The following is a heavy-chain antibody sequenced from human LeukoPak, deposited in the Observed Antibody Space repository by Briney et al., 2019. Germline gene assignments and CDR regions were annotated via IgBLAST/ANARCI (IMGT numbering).Heavy chain of an antibody. D-gene: IGHD7-27*01. V-gene: IGHV4-39*07. Sequence: SETLSLTCTVSGGSISSSSYYWGWIRQPPGKGLEWIGSIYYSGSTYYNPSLKSRVTISVDTSKNQFSLKLSSVTAADTAVYYCARPSVSRVGNDAFDIWGQGTMVTVSS. J-gene: IGHJ3*02. CDR1: GGSISSSSYY. CDR2: IYYSGST. CDR3: ARPSVSRVGNDAFDI.